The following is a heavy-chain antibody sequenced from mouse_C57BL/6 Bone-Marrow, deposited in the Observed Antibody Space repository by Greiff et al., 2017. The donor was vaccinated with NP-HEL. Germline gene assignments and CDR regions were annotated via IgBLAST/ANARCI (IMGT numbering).Heavy chain of an antibody. Sequence: QVQLQQSGPELVKPGASVKLSCKASGYTFTSYDINWVKQRPGQGLEWIGWIFPGDGSTKYNEKFKGKATLTVDTSSSTAYMELHSLTSEDSAVYFCARGWLLREYFDYWGQGTTLTVSS. CDR2: IFPGDGST. CDR3: ARGWLLREYFDY. V-gene: IGHV1-85*01. D-gene: IGHD2-3*01. J-gene: IGHJ2*01. CDR1: GYTFTSYD.